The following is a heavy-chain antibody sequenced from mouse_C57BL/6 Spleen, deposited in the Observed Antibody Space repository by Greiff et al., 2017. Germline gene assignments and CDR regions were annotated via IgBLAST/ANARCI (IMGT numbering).Heavy chain of an antibody. D-gene: IGHD2-5*01. CDR1: GSTFTSYW. V-gene: IGHV1-69*01. J-gene: IGHJ2*01. Sequence: QVQLQQPGAELVMPGASVKLSCKASGSTFTSYWMHWVKQRPGQGLEWIGEIDPSDSYTNYNQKFKGKSTLTVDKSSSTAYMQLSSLTSEDSAVYYYARGSNYRYFDYWGQGTTLTVSS. CDR2: IDPSDSYT. CDR3: ARGSNYRYFDY.